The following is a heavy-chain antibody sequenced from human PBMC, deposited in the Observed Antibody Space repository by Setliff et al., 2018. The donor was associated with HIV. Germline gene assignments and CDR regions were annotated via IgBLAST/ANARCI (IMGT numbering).Heavy chain of an antibody. CDR1: RFTFSNNA. Sequence: GGSLRLSCAASRFTFSNNAMGWVRQAPGKGLEWVSSIRNSGTSTLYADSVKGRFTVSRDNVDNSLSLQMNNLRAEDTAFYYCATGGGGSSGSRWFDYWGRGTLVTVSS. V-gene: IGHV3-23*01. CDR2: IRNSGTST. CDR3: ATGGGGSSGSRWFDY. J-gene: IGHJ4*02. D-gene: IGHD2-15*01.